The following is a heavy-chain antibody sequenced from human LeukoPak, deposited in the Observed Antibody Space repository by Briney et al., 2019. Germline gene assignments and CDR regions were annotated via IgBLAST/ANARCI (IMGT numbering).Heavy chain of an antibody. CDR2: INPNSGGT. CDR3: ARTVLHYDFWSGYYGPDAGYYFDY. V-gene: IGHV1-2*02. J-gene: IGHJ4*02. D-gene: IGHD3-3*01. Sequence: GASVKVSCKASGYTFTGYYMHWVRQAPGQGLEWMGWINPNSGGTNYAQKLQGRVTMTRDTSISTAYMELSRLRSDDTAVYYCARTVLHYDFWSGYYGPDAGYYFDYWGQGTLVTVSS. CDR1: GYTFTGYY.